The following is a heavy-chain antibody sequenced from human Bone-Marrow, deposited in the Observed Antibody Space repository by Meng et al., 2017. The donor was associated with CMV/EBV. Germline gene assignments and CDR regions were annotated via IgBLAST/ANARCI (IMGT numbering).Heavy chain of an antibody. J-gene: IGHJ4*02. CDR3: ASSRQRVYGGSY. Sequence: ASVKVSCKVSGYTLTELSRHWVRQAPGKGLEWMGGFDPEDGETIYAQKFQGRVTMTEDTSTDTAYMELSSVTAADTAVYYCASSRQRVYGGSYWGQGTLVTVSS. D-gene: IGHD2/OR15-2a*01. CDR2: FDPEDGET. V-gene: IGHV1-24*01. CDR1: GYTLTELS.